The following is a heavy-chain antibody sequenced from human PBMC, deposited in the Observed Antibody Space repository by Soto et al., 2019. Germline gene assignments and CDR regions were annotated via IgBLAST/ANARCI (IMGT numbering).Heavy chain of an antibody. V-gene: IGHV1-2*04. CDR2: INPSSGGA. CDR3: ARDAAMGDYYHYGMDV. Sequence: ASVKVSCKASGYTFTGYYLHWVRQAPGQGLEWMGWINPSSGGANIAQKFQGWVTMTRDTSIDTAYMELTRLRSDDTAVYYCARDAAMGDYYHYGMDVWGQGTPVTVSS. D-gene: IGHD5-18*01. CDR1: GYTFTGYY. J-gene: IGHJ6*02.